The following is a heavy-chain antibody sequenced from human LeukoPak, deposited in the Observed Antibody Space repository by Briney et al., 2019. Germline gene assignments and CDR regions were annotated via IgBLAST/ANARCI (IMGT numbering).Heavy chain of an antibody. V-gene: IGHV3-23*01. Sequence: TGGSLRLSCAASGFTFSSYAMSWVRQAPGKGLEWVSAISGSGGSTYYADSVKGRFTISRDNSKNTLYLQMNSLRAEDTAVYYCAKSNSGFDHVGMYDYWGQGTLVPVSS. CDR3: AKSNSGFDHVGMYDY. CDR1: GFTFSSYA. J-gene: IGHJ4*02. D-gene: IGHD3-9*01. CDR2: ISGSGGST.